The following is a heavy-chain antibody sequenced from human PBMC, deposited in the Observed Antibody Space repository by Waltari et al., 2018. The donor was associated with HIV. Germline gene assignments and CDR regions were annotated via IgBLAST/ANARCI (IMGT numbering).Heavy chain of an antibody. CDR3: ARDYYDSSGSSYGMDV. V-gene: IGHV4-59*01. D-gene: IGHD3-22*01. CDR1: GGSISSYS. CDR2: IYYSGST. J-gene: IGHJ6*02. Sequence: QVQLQESGPGLVKPSETLSLTCTVSGGSISSYSWSWIRQPPGKGLEWIGYIYYSGSTNYNPSRKSRVTISVDTSKNQFSLKLSSVTAADTAVYYCARDYYDSSGSSYGMDVWGQGTTVTVSS.